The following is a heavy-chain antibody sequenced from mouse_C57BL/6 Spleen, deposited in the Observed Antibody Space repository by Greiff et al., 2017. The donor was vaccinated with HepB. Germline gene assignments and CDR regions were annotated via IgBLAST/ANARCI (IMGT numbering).Heavy chain of an antibody. CDR2: IWSGGST. CDR3: ARNPLDYGNYEDYAMDY. D-gene: IGHD2-1*01. J-gene: IGHJ4*01. CDR1: GFSLTSYG. V-gene: IGHV2-2*01. Sequence: LQESGPGLVQPSQSLSITCTVSGFSLTSYGVHWVRQSPGKGLEWLGVIWSGGSTDYNAAFISRLSISKDNSKSQVFFKMNSLQADDTAIYYCARNPLDYGNYEDYAMDYWGQGTSVTVSS.